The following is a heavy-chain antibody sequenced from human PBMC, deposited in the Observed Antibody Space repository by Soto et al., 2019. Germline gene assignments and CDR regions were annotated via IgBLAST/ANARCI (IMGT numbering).Heavy chain of an antibody. V-gene: IGHV3-30*18. CDR3: AKEGAAAGTTPRDYYYGMDV. J-gene: IGHJ6*02. D-gene: IGHD6-13*01. Sequence: PGGSLRLSCAASGFTFSSYGMHWVRQAPGKGLEWVAVISYDGSNKYYADSVKGRFTISRDNSKNTLYLQMNSLRAEDTAVYYCAKEGAAAGTTPRDYYYGMDVWGQGTTVTVSS. CDR2: ISYDGSNK. CDR1: GFTFSSYG.